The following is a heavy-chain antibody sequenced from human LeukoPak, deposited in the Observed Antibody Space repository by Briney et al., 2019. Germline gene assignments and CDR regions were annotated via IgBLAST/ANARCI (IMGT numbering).Heavy chain of an antibody. Sequence: GGSLRLSCAASGFTFDDYAMHWVRQAPGKGLEWVSGISWNSGSIGYADSVKGRFTISRDNAKNSLYLQMNSLRAEDMALYYCAKGHSYDSSGYTDIWGQGTMVTVSS. V-gene: IGHV3-9*03. CDR2: ISWNSGSI. D-gene: IGHD3-22*01. J-gene: IGHJ3*02. CDR3: AKGHSYDSSGYTDI. CDR1: GFTFDDYA.